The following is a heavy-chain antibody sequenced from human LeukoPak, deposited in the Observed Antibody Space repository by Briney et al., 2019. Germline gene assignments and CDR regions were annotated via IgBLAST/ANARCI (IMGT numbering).Heavy chain of an antibody. CDR1: GFTFSNAW. V-gene: IGHV3-15*01. Sequence: GGSLRLSCAASGFTFSNAWMSWVRQAPGKGLEWVGRIKSKTDGGTTDYAAPVKGRFTISRDDSKNTLYLQMNSLETEDTAVYYCYGSGSYYYYYYGVDVWGQGTTVTVSS. CDR2: IKSKTDGGTT. D-gene: IGHD3-10*01. CDR3: YGSGSYYYYYYGVDV. J-gene: IGHJ6*02.